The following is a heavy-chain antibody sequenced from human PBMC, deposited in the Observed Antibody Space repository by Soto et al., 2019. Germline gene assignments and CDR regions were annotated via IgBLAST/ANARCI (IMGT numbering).Heavy chain of an antibody. Sequence: GSLRLSCSASGFIFSSSAMNWVRQAPGKGLEWVSAISGSGGSIYYADSVKGRFTISRDNSKTTLYLQMDSLRAEDTAVYYCAKGGGDSLRYGMDVWGQGTTVTVSS. CDR2: ISGSGGSI. J-gene: IGHJ6*02. V-gene: IGHV3-23*01. CDR3: AKGGGDSLRYGMDV. D-gene: IGHD2-21*02. CDR1: GFIFSSSA.